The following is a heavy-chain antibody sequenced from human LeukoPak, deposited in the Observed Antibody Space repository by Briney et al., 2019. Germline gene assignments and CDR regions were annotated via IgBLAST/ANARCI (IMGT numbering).Heavy chain of an antibody. V-gene: IGHV4-30-2*01. CDR2: IYHSGST. CDR1: GGSISSGGYY. J-gene: IGHJ3*02. Sequence: TLSITCTVSGGSISSGGYYWSWIRQPPGKGLEWIGYIYHSGSTYYNPSLKSRVTISVDRSKNQFSLKLSSVTAADTAVYYCARGGVIVVVIARGAFDIWGQGTMVTVSS. D-gene: IGHD3-22*01. CDR3: ARGGVIVVVIARGAFDI.